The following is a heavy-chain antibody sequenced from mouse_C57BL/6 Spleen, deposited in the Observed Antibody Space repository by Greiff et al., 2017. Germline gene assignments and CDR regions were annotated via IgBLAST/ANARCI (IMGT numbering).Heavy chain of an antibody. CDR3: VRLGDYYGTFDY. Sequence: KPGRGLEWIGRIDPNSGGTKYNEKFKSKATLTVDKPSSTAYMQLSSLTSEDSAVYYCVRLGDYYGTFDYWGQGTTLTVSS. CDR2: IDPNSGGT. J-gene: IGHJ2*01. V-gene: IGHV1-72*01. D-gene: IGHD1-1*01.